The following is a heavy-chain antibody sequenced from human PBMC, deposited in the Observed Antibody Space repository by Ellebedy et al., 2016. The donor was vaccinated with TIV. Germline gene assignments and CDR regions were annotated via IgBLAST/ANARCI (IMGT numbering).Heavy chain of an antibody. D-gene: IGHD4-17*01. CDR3: ARRASYGDYAVQVNPWFDP. CDR2: IRQEGDEI. Sequence: GGSLRLSCAASGFNFRSYWMTRVRQAPGKGLEWVAKIRQEGDEIYYVESVKGRLTISRDNAKNSLFLQMNSLRVEDTAVYYCARRASYGDYAVQVNPWFDPWGQGTLVTVSS. CDR1: GFNFRSYW. V-gene: IGHV3-7*01. J-gene: IGHJ5*02.